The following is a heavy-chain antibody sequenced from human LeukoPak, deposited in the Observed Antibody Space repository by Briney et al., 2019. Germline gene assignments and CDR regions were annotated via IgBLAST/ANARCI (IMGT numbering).Heavy chain of an antibody. CDR3: ARDMGVVPAAMRYFDY. J-gene: IGHJ4*02. CDR2: INPSGGST. V-gene: IGHV1-46*01. CDR1: GYTFTSYY. Sequence: AXVKVSCKASGYTFTSYYMHWVRQAPGQGLEWMGIINPSGGSTIYAQKFQGRVTMTRDTSTSTVYMELSSLRSEDTAVYYCARDMGVVPAAMRYFDYRGQGTLVTVSS. D-gene: IGHD2-2*01.